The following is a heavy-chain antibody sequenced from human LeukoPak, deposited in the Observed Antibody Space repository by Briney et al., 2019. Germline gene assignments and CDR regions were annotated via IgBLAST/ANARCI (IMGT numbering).Heavy chain of an antibody. D-gene: IGHD2-2*02. CDR1: GFTFSSYG. V-gene: IGHV3-30*02. CDR3: AKGRVGYCSSTSCYILPDFDY. Sequence: GGSLRLSCTASGFTFSSYGMHWARQAPGQGLEWVAFIRYDGSNKYYADSVNGRFTISRDNSKNTLYLQMNSLRAEDTAVYYCAKGRVGYCSSTSCYILPDFDYWGQGTLVTVSS. CDR2: IRYDGSNK. J-gene: IGHJ4*02.